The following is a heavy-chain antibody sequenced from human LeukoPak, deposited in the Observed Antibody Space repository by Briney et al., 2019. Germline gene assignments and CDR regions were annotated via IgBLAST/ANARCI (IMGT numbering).Heavy chain of an antibody. CDR3: ARGYSSGWEKLYFDC. J-gene: IGHJ4*02. D-gene: IGHD6-19*01. CDR2: INWNGGST. CDR1: GFTFDDYG. Sequence: GGSLRLSWAASGFTFDDYGMGWVRQAPGKGLEWVAGINWNGGSTGYADSVKGRFTISRDNAKNSMYLQMNSLRAEDTALYYSARGYSSGWEKLYFDCWGQGTLVTVSS. V-gene: IGHV3-20*04.